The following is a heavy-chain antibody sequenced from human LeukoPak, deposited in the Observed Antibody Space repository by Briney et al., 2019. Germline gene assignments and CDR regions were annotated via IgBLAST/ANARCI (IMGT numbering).Heavy chain of an antibody. J-gene: IGHJ4*02. CDR3: ARDESMGDYGDYHFDY. D-gene: IGHD4-17*01. Sequence: GASVKVSCKASGYTFTSYYMHWVRQAPGQGLEWMGIINASGGSTSYAQKFQGRVTMTRDTSTSTVYMELSSLRSEDTAVYYCARDESMGDYGDYHFDYWGQGTLVTVSS. CDR1: GYTFTSYY. V-gene: IGHV1-46*01. CDR2: INASGGST.